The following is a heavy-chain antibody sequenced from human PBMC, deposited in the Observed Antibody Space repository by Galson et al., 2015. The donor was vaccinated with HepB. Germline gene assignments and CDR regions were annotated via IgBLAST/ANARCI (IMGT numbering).Heavy chain of an antibody. V-gene: IGHV3-30-3*01. Sequence: SLRLSCAASGFTFSSYAMHWVRQAPGKGLEWVAVISYDGSNKYYADSVKGRFTISRDNSKNTLYLQMNSLRAEDTAVYYCAKDYDYDRSAYSHWGQGTLVTVSS. CDR1: GFTFSSYA. CDR2: ISYDGSNK. CDR3: AKDYDYDRSAYSH. J-gene: IGHJ4*02. D-gene: IGHD3-22*01.